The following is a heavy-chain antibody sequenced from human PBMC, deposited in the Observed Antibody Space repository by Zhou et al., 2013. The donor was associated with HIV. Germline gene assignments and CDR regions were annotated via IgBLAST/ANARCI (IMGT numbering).Heavy chain of an antibody. V-gene: IGHV1-2*02. Sequence: QVQLVQSGAEVKKPGASVKVSCKASGYTFTGYYMHWVRQAPGQGLEWMGWINPNSGGTNYAQKFQGRVTMTRDTSISTAYMELSRLRSDDTAVYYCARGDVVVVAAIRWANYDYWGQGTLVTVSS. CDR3: ARGDVVVVAAIRWANYDY. J-gene: IGHJ4*02. D-gene: IGHD2-15*01. CDR1: GYTFTGYY. CDR2: INPNSGGT.